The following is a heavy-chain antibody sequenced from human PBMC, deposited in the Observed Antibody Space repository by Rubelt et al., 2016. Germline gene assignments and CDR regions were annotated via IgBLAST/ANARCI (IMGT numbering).Heavy chain of an antibody. Sequence: QVQLVQSGAEVKKPGASVKVSCKVSGYTLTELSMHWVRQAPGKGLEWMGGFDPEDGETIYAQKFQGGVTMTRDTSTDTAYMELSSLRSQDTAVDYCATCIVVVPAHVPSRDYWGQGTLVTVSS. D-gene: IGHD2-2*01. CDR3: ATCIVVVPAHVPSRDY. V-gene: IGHV1-24*01. J-gene: IGHJ4*02. CDR1: GYTLTELS. CDR2: FDPEDGET.